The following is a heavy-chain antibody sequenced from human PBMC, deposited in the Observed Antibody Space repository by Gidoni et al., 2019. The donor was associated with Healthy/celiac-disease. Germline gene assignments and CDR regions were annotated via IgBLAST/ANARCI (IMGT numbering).Heavy chain of an antibody. CDR1: GYTFTSYY. CDR2: INPSGGST. CDR3: ARAFGTVTTYYYYGMDV. J-gene: IGHJ6*02. Sequence: QVQLVQSGAEVKKPGASVKVSCKASGYTFTSYYMHWVRQAPGQGLEWMGIINPSGGSTSYAQKFQGRVTMTRDTSTSTVYMELSSLRSEDTAVYYCARAFGTVTTYYYYGMDVWGQGTTVTVSS. V-gene: IGHV1-46*01. D-gene: IGHD4-4*01.